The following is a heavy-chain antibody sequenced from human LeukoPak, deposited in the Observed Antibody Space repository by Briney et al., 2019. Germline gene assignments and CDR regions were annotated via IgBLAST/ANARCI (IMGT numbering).Heavy chain of an antibody. CDR2: INPNTGGT. D-gene: IGHD4-17*01. J-gene: IGHJ4*02. V-gene: IGHV1-2*02. Sequence: ASVKVSCKASGYTFTGYYMHWVRQAPGQGLEWMGWINPNTGGTNYAQKFQGRVTLTRDTSISTAYMELSRLRYDDTAVYYCVTLYGDYVRWDYWGQGTLVTVSS. CDR1: GYTFTGYY. CDR3: VTLYGDYVRWDY.